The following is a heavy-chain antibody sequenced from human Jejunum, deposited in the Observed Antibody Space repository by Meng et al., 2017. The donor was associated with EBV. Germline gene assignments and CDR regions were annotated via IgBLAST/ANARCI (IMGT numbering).Heavy chain of an antibody. J-gene: IGHJ4*02. CDR2: YYNSGST. CDR1: GGSISSSSYY. V-gene: IGHV4-39*01. D-gene: IGHD1-26*01. Sequence: LFKESGAGLVRPSETLSLTCTVSGGSISSSSYYWGWIRQPPGKGLEWIGTYYNSGSTYYNPSLKSRVTISVDTSKNQFSLKLISVTAADTAAYYCARQGPSGRTFDYWGQGTLVTVSS. CDR3: ARQGPSGRTFDY.